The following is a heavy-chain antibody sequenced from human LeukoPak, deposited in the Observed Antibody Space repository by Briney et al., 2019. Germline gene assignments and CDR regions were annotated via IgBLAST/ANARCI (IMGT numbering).Heavy chain of an antibody. CDR3: ARDGARGYSYGSIDY. CDR2: INAGNGNT. CDR1: GYTFTSYA. D-gene: IGHD5-18*01. V-gene: IGHV1-3*01. Sequence: GASVKVSCKASGYTFTSYAMHWVRQAPGQRLEWMGWINAGNGNTEYSQKFQGRVTITRDTSASTAYMELSSLRSEDTAVYYCARDGARGYSYGSIDYWGQGTLVTVSS. J-gene: IGHJ4*02.